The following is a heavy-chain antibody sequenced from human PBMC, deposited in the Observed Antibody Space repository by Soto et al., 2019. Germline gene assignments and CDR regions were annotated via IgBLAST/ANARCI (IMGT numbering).Heavy chain of an antibody. D-gene: IGHD6-19*01. CDR3: ARQVLAVAGYYFDY. V-gene: IGHV4-39*01. Sequence: PSETLSLTCTVSGGSISNRNYYWGWIRQPPGKGLEWIGTIYYSGSTDYNPSLKSRVTMSVDTSKNQFSLKLSSVTAADTAVYYCARQVLAVAGYYFDYWGQGTPVTVSP. CDR2: IYYSGST. J-gene: IGHJ4*02. CDR1: GGSISNRNYY.